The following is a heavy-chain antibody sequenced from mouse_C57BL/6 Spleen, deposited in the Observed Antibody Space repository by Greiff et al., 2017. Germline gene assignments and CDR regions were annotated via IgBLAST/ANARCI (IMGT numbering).Heavy chain of an antibody. V-gene: IGHV1-80*01. D-gene: IGHD1-1*01. CDR2: IYPGDGDT. CDR3: ARRDGSSYVGYFDV. Sequence: QVHLKQSGAELVKPGASVKISCKASGYAFSSYWMNWVKQRPGKGLEWIGQIYPGDGDTNYNGKFKGKATLTADKSSSTAYMQLSSLTSEDSAVYFCARRDGSSYVGYFDVWGTGTTVTVSS. CDR1: GYAFSSYW. J-gene: IGHJ1*03.